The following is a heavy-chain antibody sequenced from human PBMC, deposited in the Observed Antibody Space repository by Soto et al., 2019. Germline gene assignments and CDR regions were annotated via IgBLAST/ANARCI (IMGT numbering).Heavy chain of an antibody. J-gene: IGHJ6*02. CDR3: AIFPWGGISSPARDYYYCMDV. D-gene: IGHD6-6*01. Sequence: PGESLKISCKGSGYSFTSYWIGWVRQMPGKGLEWMGIIYPGDSDTRYSPSFQGQVTISADKSISTAYLQWSSLKASDTAMYYCAIFPWGGISSPARDYYYCMDVWGQGTTVTVSS. CDR2: IYPGDSDT. V-gene: IGHV5-51*01. CDR1: GYSFTSYW.